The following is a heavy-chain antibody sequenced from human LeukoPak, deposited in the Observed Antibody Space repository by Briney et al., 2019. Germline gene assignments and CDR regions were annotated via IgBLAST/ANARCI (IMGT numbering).Heavy chain of an antibody. J-gene: IGHJ6*02. V-gene: IGHV3-11*01. CDR1: GFTFSDYY. D-gene: IGHD5-12*01. Sequence: GGSLRLSRAASGFTFSDYYMSWIRQAPGKGLEWVSYISSSGSTRYYADPVKGLYTISRDNAKNSLYLQMNSLRAEDTVVYYCARGGGYDDYYYYGMDVWGQGTTATVSS. CDR2: ISSSGSTR. CDR3: ARGGGYDDYYYYGMDV.